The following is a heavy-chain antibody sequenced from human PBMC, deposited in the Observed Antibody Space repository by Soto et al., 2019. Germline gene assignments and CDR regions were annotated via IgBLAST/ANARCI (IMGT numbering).Heavy chain of an antibody. J-gene: IGHJ6*02. V-gene: IGHV4-31*03. Sequence: SETLSLTCTVSGGSISSGCYYWSWIRQHPGKGLEWIGYIYYSGSTYYNPSLKSRVTISVDTSKNQFSLKLSSVTAADTAVYYCARGRLYYYYGMDVWGQGTTVTVSS. CDR3: ARGRLYYYYGMDV. CDR2: IYYSGST. CDR1: GGSISSGCYY. D-gene: IGHD6-25*01.